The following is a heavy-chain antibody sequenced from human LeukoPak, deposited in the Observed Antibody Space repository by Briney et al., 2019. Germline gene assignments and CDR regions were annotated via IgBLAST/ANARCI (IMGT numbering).Heavy chain of an antibody. CDR2: IKPDGSEK. V-gene: IGHV3-7*01. J-gene: IGHJ4*02. CDR1: GFTFSSYW. CDR3: ARRVGSTGGNFDY. D-gene: IGHD5-24*01. Sequence: GGSLRLSCAASGFTFSSYWMHWARQAPGKGPEWVADIKPDGSEKYYVDSVKGRFTISRDNAKNSVYLQMNSLRVEDTAVYHCARRVGSTGGNFDYWGQGTLVTVSS.